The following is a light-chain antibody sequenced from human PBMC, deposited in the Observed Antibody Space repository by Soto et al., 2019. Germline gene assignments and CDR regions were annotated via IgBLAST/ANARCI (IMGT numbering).Light chain of an antibody. CDR2: GAS. CDR3: HQYGSSPPIT. V-gene: IGKV3-20*01. CDR1: HSVSSIY. J-gene: IGKJ5*01. Sequence: EIVLTQSPGTLSLSPGERATLSCRASHSVSSIYLAWYQQKPGQAPRLLIYGASSRATGIPDRFSGSGSGTDFTLTISRLELEDFAVYYCHQYGSSPPITFGQGTQLEIK.